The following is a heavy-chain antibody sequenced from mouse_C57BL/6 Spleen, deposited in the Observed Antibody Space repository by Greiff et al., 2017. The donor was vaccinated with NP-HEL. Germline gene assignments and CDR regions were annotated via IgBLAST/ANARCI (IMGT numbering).Heavy chain of an antibody. J-gene: IGHJ1*03. D-gene: IGHD1-1*01. V-gene: IGHV1-69*01. Sequence: QVQLQQPGAELVMPGASVKLSCKASGYTFTSYWMHWVKQRPGQGLEWIGEIDPSDSYTNYNQKFKGKSTLTVDKSSSTAYMQLSSLTSEDSAVYYCARRGYYGSSYGYWYFDVWGTGTTVTVSS. CDR2: IDPSDSYT. CDR1: GYTFTSYW. CDR3: ARRGYYGSSYGYWYFDV.